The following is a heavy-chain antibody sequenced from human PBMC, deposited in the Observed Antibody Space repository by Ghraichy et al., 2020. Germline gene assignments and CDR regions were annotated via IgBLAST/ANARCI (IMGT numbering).Heavy chain of an antibody. CDR3: ARWGGIAARYGPYYYGMDV. J-gene: IGHJ6*02. CDR1: GGSISRSSYY. Sequence: ETLSLTCTVSGGSISRSSYYWGWIRQPPGKGLEWIGSIYYSGSTYYNPSLKSRVTISVDTSKNQFSLKLSSVTAADTAVYYCARWGGIAARYGPYYYGMDVWGQGTTVTVSS. CDR2: IYYSGST. V-gene: IGHV4-39*01. D-gene: IGHD6-6*01.